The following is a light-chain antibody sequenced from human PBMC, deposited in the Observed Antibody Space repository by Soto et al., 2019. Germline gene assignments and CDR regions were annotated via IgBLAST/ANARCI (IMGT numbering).Light chain of an antibody. Sequence: IVLTHAPGTLSWSPGERATLSFRASQSVSSSYLAWYQQKPGQAPRLLIYGASSRATGIPDRFTGSGSGTDFTLTISRLEPEDFAVFYCHQYGSSPQTFGQGTKVDIK. V-gene: IGKV3-20*01. CDR1: QSVSSSY. J-gene: IGKJ1*01. CDR2: GAS. CDR3: HQYGSSPQT.